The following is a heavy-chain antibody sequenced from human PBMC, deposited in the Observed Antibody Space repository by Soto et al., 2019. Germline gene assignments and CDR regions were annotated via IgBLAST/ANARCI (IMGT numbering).Heavy chain of an antibody. CDR2: INHSGST. CDR3: ASGGFWSGYFTPPPPPFDY. D-gene: IGHD3-3*01. J-gene: IGHJ4*02. Sequence: SETLSLTCAGYGGSFSGYYWSWIRQPPGKGLEWIGEINHSGSTNYNPSLKSRVTISVDTSKNQFSLKLSSVTAADTAVYYCASGGFWSGYFTPPPPPFDYWGQGTLVTVSS. CDR1: GGSFSGYY. V-gene: IGHV4-34*01.